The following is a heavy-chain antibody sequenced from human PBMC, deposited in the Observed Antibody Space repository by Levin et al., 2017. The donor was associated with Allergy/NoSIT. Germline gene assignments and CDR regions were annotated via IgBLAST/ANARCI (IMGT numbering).Heavy chain of an antibody. D-gene: IGHD3-3*01. CDR2: ISYDGSNK. Sequence: LSLTCAASGFTFSSYGMHWVRQAPGKGLEWVAVISYDGSNKYYADSVKGRFTISRDNSKNTLYLQMNSLRAEDTAVYYCAERLLWGQGTLVTVSS. CDR3: AERLL. V-gene: IGHV3-30*18. CDR1: GFTFSSYG. J-gene: IGHJ4*02.